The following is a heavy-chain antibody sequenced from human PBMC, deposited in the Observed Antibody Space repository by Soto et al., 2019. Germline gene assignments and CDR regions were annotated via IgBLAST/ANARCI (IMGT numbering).Heavy chain of an antibody. V-gene: IGHV4-4*02. CDR1: GGSISTNW. Sequence: QVQLQESGPGLMKPSGTLSLTCAVSGGSISTNWWSWVRQPPGKGLEWIGEIYHSGRTNYNPSLMNRATVSMEKPQNPLSLNLTSVAAADTAVYFCARHIAVSGTRGFDFWGQGTLVTVSS. CDR2: IYHSGRT. D-gene: IGHD6-19*01. J-gene: IGHJ4*02. CDR3: ARHIAVSGTRGFDF.